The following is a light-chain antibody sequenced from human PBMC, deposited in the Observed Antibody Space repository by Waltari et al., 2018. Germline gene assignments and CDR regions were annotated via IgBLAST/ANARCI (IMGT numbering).Light chain of an antibody. CDR2: GND. Sequence: QSALTQPPSTSGTPGQRVTISCSGSNSNIGVNTVNWYQVLPGTAPTLLIYGNDQRPSGVPDRFSASKSGSSASLAISGLPSEDEADYYCAAWDDRLFGPVFGTGTEVTVL. CDR1: NSNIGVNT. J-gene: IGLJ1*01. CDR3: AAWDDRLFGPV. V-gene: IGLV1-44*01.